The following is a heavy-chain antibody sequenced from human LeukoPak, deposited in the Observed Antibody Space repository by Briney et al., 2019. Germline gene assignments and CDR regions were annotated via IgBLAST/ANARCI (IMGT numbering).Heavy chain of an antibody. CDR2: TYYRSKWYN. D-gene: IGHD6-19*01. V-gene: IGHV6-1*01. CDR3: ARVWYSSGWYQEDAFDI. CDR1: GDSVSSNSAA. J-gene: IGHJ3*02. Sequence: SQTLSLTCVISGDSVSSNSAAWNWIRQSPSRGLEWLGRTYYRSKWYNDYAVSVKSRITINPDTSKNQFSLQLNSVTPEDTAVYYCARVWYSSGWYQEDAFDIWGQGTMVTVSS.